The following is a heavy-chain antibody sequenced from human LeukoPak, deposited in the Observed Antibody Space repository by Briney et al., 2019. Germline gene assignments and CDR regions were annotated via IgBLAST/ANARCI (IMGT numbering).Heavy chain of an antibody. J-gene: IGHJ4*02. Sequence: PGGSLRLSCAASGFTFSSYEMNWVRQAPGKGLEWVSYISSSGSTIYYADSVKGRFTISRDNAKNSLYLQMNSLRAEDTAVYYCARATRYYDFWSGYYLPDYWGQGTLVTVSS. CDR2: ISSSGSTI. CDR1: GFTFSSYE. V-gene: IGHV3-48*03. D-gene: IGHD3-3*01. CDR3: ARATRYYDFWSGYYLPDY.